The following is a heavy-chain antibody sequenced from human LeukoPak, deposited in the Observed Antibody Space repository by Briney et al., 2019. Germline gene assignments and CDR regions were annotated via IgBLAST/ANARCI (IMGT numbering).Heavy chain of an antibody. Sequence: SGGSLRLSCAASGFTFSSYEMNRVRQAPGKGLEWVTVISHDAKSTYHVDSVKGRFTISRDNSKNTLYLQMNSLRAEDTAVYYCARVGEERYFDWFDWGQGTLVTVSS. D-gene: IGHD3-9*01. CDR3: ARVGEERYFDWFD. J-gene: IGHJ4*02. CDR1: GFTFSSYE. V-gene: IGHV3-30*03. CDR2: ISHDAKST.